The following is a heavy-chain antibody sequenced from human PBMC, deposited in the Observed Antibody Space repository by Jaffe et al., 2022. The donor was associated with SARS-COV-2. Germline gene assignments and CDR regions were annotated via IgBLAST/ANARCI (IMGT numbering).Heavy chain of an antibody. V-gene: IGHV2-5*02. CDR2: IYWDDDK. CDR1: GFSLSTSGVG. CDR3: AHGSLAAAVRRDNWFDP. Sequence: QITLKESGPTLVKPTQTLTLTCTFSGFSLSTSGVGVGWIRQPPGKALEWLALIYWDDDKRYSPSLKSRLTITKDTSKNQVVLTMTNMDPVDTATYYCAHGSLAAAVRRDNWFDPWGQGTLVTVSS. D-gene: IGHD2-2*01. J-gene: IGHJ5*02.